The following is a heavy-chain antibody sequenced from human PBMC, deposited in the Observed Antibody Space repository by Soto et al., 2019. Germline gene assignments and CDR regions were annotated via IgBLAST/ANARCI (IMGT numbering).Heavy chain of an antibody. V-gene: IGHV1-18*01. CDR3: ARENVLSYVDTTMVDYFDY. Sequence: ASVKVSCRASGYTFNTYSISWVRQAPGQGLDWMGWISGYNGDTHYAQKFQGRVTMTTDTSTSTAYMELRSLRSDDTAMYYCARENVLSYVDTTMVDYFDYWGQGTLVTVSS. CDR1: GYTFNTYS. J-gene: IGHJ4*02. CDR2: ISGYNGDT. D-gene: IGHD5-18*01.